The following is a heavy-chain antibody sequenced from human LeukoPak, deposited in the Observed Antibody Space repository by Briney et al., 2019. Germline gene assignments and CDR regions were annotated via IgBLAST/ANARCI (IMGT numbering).Heavy chain of an antibody. D-gene: IGHD2-2*01. V-gene: IGHV3-23*01. Sequence: PGGSLRLSCAASGFSITTYGMSWVRQAPGKGLEWVSRISDSGDRTHYADFVRGRFTISRDNSENTLYLQMNSLRAEDTAVYYCAKDRHAPGRYCSSTSCFPFDSWGQGTLVTVSS. CDR1: GFSITTYG. J-gene: IGHJ5*01. CDR3: AKDRHAPGRYCSSTSCFPFDS. CDR2: ISDSGDRT.